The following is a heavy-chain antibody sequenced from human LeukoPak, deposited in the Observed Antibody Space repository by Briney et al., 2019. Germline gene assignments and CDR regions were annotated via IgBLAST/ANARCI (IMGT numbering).Heavy chain of an antibody. D-gene: IGHD4-23*01. Sequence: ASVKVSCKASGYTFTNYGISWARQAPGQGLEWMGGIIPIFGTADYAQKFQGRVTITADESTSTAYMELSSLKSEDTAVYYCARHMTTVVSTMGYYYGMDVWGQGTTVTVSS. CDR3: ARHMTTVVSTMGYYYGMDV. V-gene: IGHV1-69*13. CDR1: GYTFTNYG. CDR2: IIPIFGTA. J-gene: IGHJ6*02.